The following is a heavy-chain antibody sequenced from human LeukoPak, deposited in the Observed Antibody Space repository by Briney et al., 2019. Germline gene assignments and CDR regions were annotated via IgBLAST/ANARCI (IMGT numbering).Heavy chain of an antibody. CDR3: ASAIMVRGVISDY. Sequence: LSLTCAVYGGSFSGYYWSWIRQPPGKGLEWVSYISGSGTTIYYADSVKGRFTISRDNAKNSLYLQMNSLRVEDTALYYCASAIMVRGVISDYWGQGTLVTVSS. CDR1: GGSFSGYY. CDR2: ISGSGTTI. V-gene: IGHV3-11*04. J-gene: IGHJ4*02. D-gene: IGHD3-10*01.